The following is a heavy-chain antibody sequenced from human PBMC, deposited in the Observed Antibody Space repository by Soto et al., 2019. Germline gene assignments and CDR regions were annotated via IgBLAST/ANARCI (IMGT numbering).Heavy chain of an antibody. Sequence: EVQLLESGGGLVQPGGSLRLSCAASGFTFSSYTMTWVRQAPGKGLEWVSAIVNSGGRTYYADSVKGRFTISRDNSENTLYLQMNSLRAEDTAVYYCAKWHNWFDPWGQGTLVTVSS. V-gene: IGHV3-23*01. J-gene: IGHJ5*02. CDR1: GFTFSSYT. CDR2: IVNSGGRT. CDR3: AKWHNWFDP.